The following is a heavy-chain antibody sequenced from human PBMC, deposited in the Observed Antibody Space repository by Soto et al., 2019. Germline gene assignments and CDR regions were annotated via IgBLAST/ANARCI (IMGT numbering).Heavy chain of an antibody. Sequence: QVQLVQSGAEVKKPGASVKVSCKASGYTFTGYYMHWVRQAPGQGLEWMGWINPNSGGTNYAQKFQGRVTMTRDTSNSTAYMELSRLRSDDTAVYYGARDMYYDFWRRYFHGIDVWGQGTTVTVSS. V-gene: IGHV1-2*02. CDR1: GYTFTGYY. J-gene: IGHJ6*02. D-gene: IGHD3-3*01. CDR2: INPNSGGT. CDR3: ARDMYYDFWRRYFHGIDV.